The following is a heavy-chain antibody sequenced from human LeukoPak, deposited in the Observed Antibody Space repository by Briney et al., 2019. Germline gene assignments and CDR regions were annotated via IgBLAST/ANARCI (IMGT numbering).Heavy chain of an antibody. J-gene: IGHJ4*02. Sequence: EGSLRLSCAASGFTFSSYAMHWVRQAPGKGLEWVAVISYDGSNKYYADSVKGRFTISRDNSKNTLYLQMNSLRAEDTAVYYCARGGTSGSYWGQGTLVTVSS. CDR1: GFTFSSYA. CDR2: ISYDGSNK. CDR3: ARGGTSGSY. V-gene: IGHV3-30-3*01. D-gene: IGHD1-26*01.